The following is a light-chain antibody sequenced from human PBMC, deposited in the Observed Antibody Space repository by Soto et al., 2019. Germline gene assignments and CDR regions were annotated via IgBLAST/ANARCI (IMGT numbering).Light chain of an antibody. CDR3: QQYFTSPLT. V-gene: IGKV3-20*01. Sequence: EVVLTQSPGTLSLSPGERATLSCRASQSVSSNYLARYQQKPGQAPRLLIYGVSTRATGIPDRFSGSGSGTGFSLTISRLEPEDFAMYYCQQYFTSPLTFGGGTKVEIK. J-gene: IGKJ4*01. CDR2: GVS. CDR1: QSVSSNY.